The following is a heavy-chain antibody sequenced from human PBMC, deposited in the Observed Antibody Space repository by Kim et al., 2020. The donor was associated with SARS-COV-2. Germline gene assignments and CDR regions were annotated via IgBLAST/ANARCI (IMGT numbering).Heavy chain of an antibody. D-gene: IGHD3-16*01. Sequence: GGSLRLSCAASGFTFSSYSMNWVRQAPGNGLEWVSSISSSSSYIYYADSVKGRFTISRDNAKNSLYLQMTSLRAEETAEYYCGRDGHSKRYGNPGFGYWGQGTLVTVS. CDR3: GRDGHSKRYGNPGFGY. J-gene: IGHJ4*02. CDR2: ISSSSSYI. V-gene: IGHV3-21*01. CDR1: GFTFSSYS.